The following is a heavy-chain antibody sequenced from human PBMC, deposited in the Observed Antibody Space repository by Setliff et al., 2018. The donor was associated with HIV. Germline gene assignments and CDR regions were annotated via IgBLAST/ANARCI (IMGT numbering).Heavy chain of an antibody. Sequence: GGSLRLSCAASGFNFRSYGMTWVRQAPGKGLDWVAHIGSSNHGIHYTASVQGRFTVYRDNANNLLFLQMNNLRVEDTAVYYCAVGPRWLPTYFRYWGHGTQVTVSS. V-gene: IGHV3-48*04. D-gene: IGHD6-19*01. CDR3: AVGPRWLPTYFRY. CDR1: GFNFRSYG. J-gene: IGHJ4*01. CDR2: IGSSNHGI.